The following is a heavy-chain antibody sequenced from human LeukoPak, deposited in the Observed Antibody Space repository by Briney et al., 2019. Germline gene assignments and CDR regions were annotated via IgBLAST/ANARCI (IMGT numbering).Heavy chain of an antibody. J-gene: IGHJ5*02. CDR2: INHSGST. D-gene: IGHD3-3*01. Sequence: SETLSLTCAVYGGSFSGYYWSWIRQPPGKGLEWIGEINHSGSTNYNPSLKSRVTISVDTSKNQFSLKLSSVTAADTAVYYCARGIVRITIFGVVPNWFDPWGQGTLVTVSS. CDR1: GGSFSGYY. V-gene: IGHV4-34*01. CDR3: ARGIVRITIFGVVPNWFDP.